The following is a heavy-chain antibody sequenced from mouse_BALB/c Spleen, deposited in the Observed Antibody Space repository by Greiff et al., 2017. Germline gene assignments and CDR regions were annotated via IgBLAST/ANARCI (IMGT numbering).Heavy chain of an antibody. CDR3: TRLAPNCSMDY. J-gene: IGHJ4*01. CDR2: IDPETGGT. D-gene: IGHD4-1*01. CDR1: GYTFTDYE. Sequence: VQLQESGAELVRPGASVTLSCKASGYTFTDYEMHWVKQTPVHGLEWIGAIDPETGGTAYNQKFKGKATLTADKSSSTAYMELRSLTSEDSAVYYCTRLAPNCSMDYWGQGTSVTVSS. V-gene: IGHV1-15*01.